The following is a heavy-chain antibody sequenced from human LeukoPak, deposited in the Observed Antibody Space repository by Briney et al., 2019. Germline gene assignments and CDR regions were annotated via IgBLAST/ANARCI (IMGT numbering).Heavy chain of an antibody. CDR1: GFTFSSYA. D-gene: IGHD3-9*01. Sequence: GGSLRLSCAASGFTFSSYAMSWVRQAPGKGLEWVSAVSGSGGSTYYADSVKGRFTISRDNSKNTLYLQMNSLRAEDTAVYYCAKILQRLGYFDYWGQGTLVTVSS. CDR3: AKILQRLGYFDY. V-gene: IGHV3-23*01. CDR2: VSGSGGST. J-gene: IGHJ4*02.